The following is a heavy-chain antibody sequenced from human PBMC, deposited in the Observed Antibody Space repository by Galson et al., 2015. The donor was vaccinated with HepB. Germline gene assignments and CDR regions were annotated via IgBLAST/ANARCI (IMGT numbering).Heavy chain of an antibody. CDR1: GFPFSNYW. V-gene: IGHV3-7*03. D-gene: IGHD3-9*01. Sequence: SLRLSCAASGFPFSNYWMTWVRQAPGKGLEWVANIKQDGSEKYSVDSVTGRFSISKDNANNSLYLQINSLRAEDTAVYYCARPYDILTGYYAMDVWGQGTTVTVSS. CDR2: IKQDGSEK. CDR3: ARPYDILTGYYAMDV. J-gene: IGHJ6*02.